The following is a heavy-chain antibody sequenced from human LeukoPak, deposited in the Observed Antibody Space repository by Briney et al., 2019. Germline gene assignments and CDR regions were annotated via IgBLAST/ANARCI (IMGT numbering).Heavy chain of an antibody. CDR3: ASLGGFIGTTVRASYYRTFDY. CDR2: INPNSDGT. CDR1: GYTFTGYY. D-gene: IGHD3-10*01. J-gene: IGHJ4*02. V-gene: IGHV1-2*02. Sequence: GASVKVSCKASGYTFTGYYMHWVRQAPGQGLEWMGWINPNSDGTNYAQKFQGKVTMTRDTSISTAYMELSRLRSDDTAVYYCASLGGFIGTTVRASYYRTFDYWGQGTLVTVSS.